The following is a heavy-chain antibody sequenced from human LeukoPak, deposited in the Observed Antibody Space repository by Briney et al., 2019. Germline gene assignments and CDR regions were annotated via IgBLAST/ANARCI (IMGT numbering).Heavy chain of an antibody. CDR1: GGFISAYY. Sequence: KPSETLSLTCTLSGGFISAYYWSWIRHPAGEGLEWIGRIYTRGSNNFHRSLKGPVTMSLDTSKNQFSLKLSSVTAADTAVYYCARGIYCSSTTCYYYYYYMDVWGKGTTVTVSS. D-gene: IGHD2-2*01. J-gene: IGHJ6*03. CDR2: IYTRGSN. CDR3: ARGIYCSSTTCYYYYYYMDV. V-gene: IGHV4-4*07.